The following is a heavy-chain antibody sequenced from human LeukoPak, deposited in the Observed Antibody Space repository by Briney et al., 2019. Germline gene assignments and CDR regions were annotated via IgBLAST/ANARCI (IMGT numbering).Heavy chain of an antibody. D-gene: IGHD1-26*01. CDR3: ARDQSGSLDY. Sequence: GGSLRLSCAASGFTFRNTWMAWVRQAPGKGLEWVANINQDASTKHYVDSAKGRFTISRDNAKNSLYLQMNSLRADDTAIYYCARDQSGSLDYWGQGTLVTVSA. CDR2: INQDASTK. CDR1: GFTFRNTW. J-gene: IGHJ4*02. V-gene: IGHV3-7*01.